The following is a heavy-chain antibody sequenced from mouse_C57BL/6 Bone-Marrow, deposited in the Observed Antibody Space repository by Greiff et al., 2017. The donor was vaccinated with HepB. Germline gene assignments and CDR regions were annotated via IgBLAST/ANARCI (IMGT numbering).Heavy chain of an antibody. Sequence: VQLQQPGAELVRPGSSVKLSCKASGYTFTSYWMHWVKQRPIQGLEWIGNIDPSDSETHYNQKFKDKATLTVYKSSSTAYMQLSSLTSEDSAVYYCARGGSYDWFAYWGQGTLVTVSA. CDR3: ARGGSYDWFAY. CDR1: GYTFTSYW. CDR2: IDPSDSET. J-gene: IGHJ3*01. V-gene: IGHV1-52*01. D-gene: IGHD1-1*02.